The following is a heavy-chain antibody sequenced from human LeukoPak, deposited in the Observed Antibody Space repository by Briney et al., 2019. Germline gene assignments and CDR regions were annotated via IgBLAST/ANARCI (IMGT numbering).Heavy chain of an antibody. CDR3: ARDLGDSSGWYGGQHGFDY. J-gene: IGHJ4*02. D-gene: IGHD6-19*01. CDR2: TYTSGST. V-gene: IGHV4-61*02. Sequence: SETLSLTCTVSGGSISSGSYYWSWIRQPAGKGLEWIGRTYTSGSTNYNPSLKSRVTISVDTSKNQFSLKLSSVTAADTAVYYCARDLGDSSGWYGGQHGFDYWGQGTLVTVSS. CDR1: GGSISSGSYY.